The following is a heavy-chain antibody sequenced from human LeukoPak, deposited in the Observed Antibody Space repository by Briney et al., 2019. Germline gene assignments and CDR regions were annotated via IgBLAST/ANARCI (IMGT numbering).Heavy chain of an antibody. V-gene: IGHV3-48*01. Sequence: TGGSLRLSCAASGFTFSGYSMNWVRQAPGKGLEWVSYISGTSSTIYYADSVKGRFTISRDNGRNSLYLQMNSLRAEDTAVHYCARVGYGSGSFYPSYGMDVWGQGTTVTVSS. J-gene: IGHJ6*02. D-gene: IGHD3-10*01. CDR3: ARVGYGSGSFYPSYGMDV. CDR1: GFTFSGYS. CDR2: ISGTSSTI.